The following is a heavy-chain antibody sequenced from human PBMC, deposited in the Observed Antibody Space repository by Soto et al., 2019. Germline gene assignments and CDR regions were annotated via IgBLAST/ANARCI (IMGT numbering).Heavy chain of an antibody. J-gene: IGHJ4*02. D-gene: IGHD4-17*01. V-gene: IGHV1-69*13. CDR2: NIPIFGTA. CDR3: ASRGSGMTTVTTGFDY. CDR1: GGTFSSYA. Sequence: SVKVSCKASGGTFSSYAISWVRQAPGQGLEWMGGNIPIFGTANYAQKFQGRVTITADESTSTAYKELSSLRSEDTAVYYCASRGSGMTTVTTGFDYWGQGTLVTVSS.